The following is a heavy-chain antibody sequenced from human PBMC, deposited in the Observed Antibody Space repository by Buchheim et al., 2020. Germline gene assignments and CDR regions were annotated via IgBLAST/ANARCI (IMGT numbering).Heavy chain of an antibody. CDR1: GGSISSGSYY. V-gene: IGHV4-61*02. D-gene: IGHD7-27*01. CDR2: IYTSGST. Sequence: QVQLQESGPGLVKPSQTLSLTCTVSGGSISSGSYYWSWIRQPAGKGLEWIGRIYTSGSTNYNPSLKSRVTISVDTSKNQFSLKLTSVTAADTAVYYGARSSGFRNYFDPWGHGTL. CDR3: ARSSGFRNYFDP. J-gene: IGHJ5*02.